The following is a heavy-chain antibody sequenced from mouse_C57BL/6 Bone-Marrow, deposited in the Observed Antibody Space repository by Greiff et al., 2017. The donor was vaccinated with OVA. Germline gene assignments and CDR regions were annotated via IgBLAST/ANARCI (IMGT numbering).Heavy chain of an antibody. Sequence: QVQLQQPGAELVKPGASVKLSCKASGYTFTSYWMHWVKQRPGRGLEWIGRIDPNSGGPKYNEQFKGKATLTVDTSSRTAYMELHSLTSEDSAVYFCARPTGAWFAYWGQGTLVTVSA. CDR2: IDPNSGGP. CDR1: GYTFTSYW. D-gene: IGHD4-1*02. CDR3: ARPTGAWFAY. J-gene: IGHJ3*01. V-gene: IGHV1-62-3*01.